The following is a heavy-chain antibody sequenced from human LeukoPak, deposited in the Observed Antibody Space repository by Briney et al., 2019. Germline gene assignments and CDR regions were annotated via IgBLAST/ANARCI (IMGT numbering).Heavy chain of an antibody. Sequence: SETLSLTCIVSGGSISTYSWNWIRQSPGKGLEWVGYISHSGTTSYDSYFRSRVTISVDTSKNQLSLKLSSVTAADTAVYYCARDIVVVTAIYAFDIWGQGTMVTVSS. D-gene: IGHD2-21*02. CDR1: GGSISTYS. J-gene: IGHJ3*02. CDR3: ARDIVVVTAIYAFDI. V-gene: IGHV4-59*12. CDR2: ISHSGTT.